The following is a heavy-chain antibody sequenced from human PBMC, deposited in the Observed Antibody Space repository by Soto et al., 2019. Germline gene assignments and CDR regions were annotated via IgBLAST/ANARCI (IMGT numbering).Heavy chain of an antibody. CDR2: IYYSGST. CDR1: GGSISSGGYY. D-gene: IGHD2-15*01. V-gene: IGHV4-31*03. Sequence: QVQLQESGPGLVKPSQTLSLTCTVSGGSISSGGYYWSWIRQHPGKGLEWIGYIYYSGSTYYNPSLRSRVTISLDTSKFQFSLKLSSVTAAVTAVYYCARGSVVAATLFDWWGQGTLVTVPS. CDR3: ARGSVVAATLFDW. J-gene: IGHJ4*02.